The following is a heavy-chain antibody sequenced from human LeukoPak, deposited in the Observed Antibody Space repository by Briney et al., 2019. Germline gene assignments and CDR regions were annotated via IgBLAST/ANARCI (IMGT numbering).Heavy chain of an antibody. Sequence: GGSLRLSCAASGFTFSSYEMNWVRQAPGKGLEWVSYISSSGSTIYYADSVKGRFTISRDNAKNSLYPQMNSLRAEDTAVYYCARAETTSKYYYYYGMDVWGKGTTVTVSS. CDR1: GFTFSSYE. V-gene: IGHV3-48*03. CDR2: ISSSGSTI. J-gene: IGHJ6*04. CDR3: ARAETTSKYYYYYGMDV. D-gene: IGHD4-17*01.